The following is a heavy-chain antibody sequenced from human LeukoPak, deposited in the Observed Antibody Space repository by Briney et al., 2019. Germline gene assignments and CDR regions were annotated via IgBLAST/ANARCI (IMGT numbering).Heavy chain of an antibody. D-gene: IGHD3-10*01. CDR3: AKATRGLFDP. CDR1: GFTFSSYA. CDR2: ISGSGGST. J-gene: IGHJ5*02. V-gene: IGHV3-23*01. Sequence: PGGSLRLSCAASGFTFSSYAMSWVRQAPGKGLEWVSDISGSGGSTYYADSVQGRFTISRDNSKNTLYLQMNSLRAEDTAVYYCAKATRGLFDPWGQGTLVTVSS.